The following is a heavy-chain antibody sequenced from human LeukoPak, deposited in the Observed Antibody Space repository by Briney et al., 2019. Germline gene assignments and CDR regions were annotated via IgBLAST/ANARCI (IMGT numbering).Heavy chain of an antibody. CDR1: SYSISSGYY. CDR3: ARDRQPDFGV. D-gene: IGHD1-14*01. Sequence: SETLSLTCTVSSYSISSGYYWGWIRQPPGKGLEWIGSIYYSGSTYYNPSLKSRVTISVDTSKNQFSLKLSSVTAADTAVYYYARDRQPDFGVWGQGTTVTVSS. CDR2: IYYSGST. V-gene: IGHV4-38-2*02. J-gene: IGHJ6*02.